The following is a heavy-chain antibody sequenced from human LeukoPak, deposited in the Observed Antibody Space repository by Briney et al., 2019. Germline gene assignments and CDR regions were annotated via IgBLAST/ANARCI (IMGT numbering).Heavy chain of an antibody. D-gene: IGHD3-10*01. CDR2: ISYDGSNK. J-gene: IGHJ4*02. CDR3: ARDQQYYGSGSYYYY. Sequence: GGSLRLSCAASGFTFSSYAMHWVRQAPGKGLEWVAVISYDGSNKYYADSVKGRFTISRDNSKNTLYLQMNSLRAEDTAVYYCARDQQYYGSGSYYYYWGQGTLVTVSS. V-gene: IGHV3-30-3*01. CDR1: GFTFSSYA.